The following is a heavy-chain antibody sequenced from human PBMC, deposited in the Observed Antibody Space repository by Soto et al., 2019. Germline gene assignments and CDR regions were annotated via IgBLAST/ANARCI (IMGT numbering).Heavy chain of an antibody. Sequence: SVLKPVRTTVFGGSIRGYYWRWIRQPPGKGLEWIGYIYYSGSTDYNPSLKSRVTISVDTSKSQFSLKLRSVTSAFTAVYDSARDTYILDVWVQGILVTVSS. CDR2: IYYSGST. V-gene: IGHV4-59*01. D-gene: IGHD3-3*01. CDR1: GGSIRGYY. J-gene: IGHJ4*02. CDR3: ARDTYILDV.